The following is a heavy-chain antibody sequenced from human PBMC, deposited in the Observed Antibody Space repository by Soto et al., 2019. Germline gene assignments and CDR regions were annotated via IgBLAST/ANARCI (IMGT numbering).Heavy chain of an antibody. Sequence: PGGSLRLSCAASGFTFSSYAMHWVRQAPGKGLEWVAVISYDGSNKYYADSVKGRFTISRDNSKNTLYLQMNSLRAEDTAVYYCARDGIPAAIYYYYGMDVWGQGTTVTVSS. CDR1: GFTFSSYA. J-gene: IGHJ6*02. D-gene: IGHD2-2*01. CDR2: ISYDGSNK. V-gene: IGHV3-30-3*01. CDR3: ARDGIPAAIYYYYGMDV.